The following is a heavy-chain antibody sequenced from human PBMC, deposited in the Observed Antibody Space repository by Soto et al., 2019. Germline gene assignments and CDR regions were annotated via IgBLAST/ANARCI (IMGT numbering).Heavy chain of an antibody. CDR3: ASDDYGDYGALDI. CDR1: GYTFTSYG. J-gene: IGHJ3*02. CDR2: ISAYNGNT. V-gene: IGHV1-18*01. D-gene: IGHD4-17*01. Sequence: ASVKVSCKASGYTFTSYGISWVRQAPGQGLEWMGMISAYNGNTNYAQKLQGRVTMTRDTSTSTVYMELSSLRSEDTAVYYCASDDYGDYGALDIWGQGKMFT.